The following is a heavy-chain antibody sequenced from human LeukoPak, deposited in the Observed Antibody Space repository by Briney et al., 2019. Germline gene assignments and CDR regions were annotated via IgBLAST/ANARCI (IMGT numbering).Heavy chain of an antibody. CDR3: ARQGRLSIAAAGNWFDP. CDR1: GYSFTSYW. V-gene: IGHV5-51*01. D-gene: IGHD6-13*01. J-gene: IGHJ5*02. CDR2: IYPGDSDT. Sequence: GESLKISCKGSGYSFTSYWIGWVRQMPGKGLEWMGIIYPGDSDTRYSPSFQGQVTISANKSISTAYLQWSSLKASDTAMYYCARQGRLSIAAAGNWFDPWGQGTLVTVSS.